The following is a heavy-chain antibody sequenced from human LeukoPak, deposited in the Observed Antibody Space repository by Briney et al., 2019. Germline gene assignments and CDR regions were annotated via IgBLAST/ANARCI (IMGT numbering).Heavy chain of an antibody. Sequence: GGSLRLSCVASGFTFSSYGMHWVRQAPGKGPEWVAVIWFDGSNKYYADSVKGRFTISRDNSKNTLYLEMNSLRAEDTAVYYCASAAGPFDNWGQGTLVTVSS. D-gene: IGHD6-13*01. CDR1: GFTFSSYG. CDR2: IWFDGSNK. J-gene: IGHJ4*02. CDR3: ASAAGPFDN. V-gene: IGHV3-33*01.